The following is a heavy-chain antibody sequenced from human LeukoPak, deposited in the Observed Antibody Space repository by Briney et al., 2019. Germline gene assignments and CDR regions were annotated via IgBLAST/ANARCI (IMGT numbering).Heavy chain of an antibody. Sequence: SETLSLTCTVSSGSISSGDYYWSWIRQPPGKGLEWIAYMYYSGSTYYNPSLKSRVTMSADTSKNQLSLKLSSVTAADTAVYYCARPCYYDSRIDPWGQGILVTVSS. D-gene: IGHD3-22*01. CDR1: SGSISSGDYY. CDR3: ARPCYYDSRIDP. V-gene: IGHV4-30-4*01. J-gene: IGHJ5*02. CDR2: MYYSGST.